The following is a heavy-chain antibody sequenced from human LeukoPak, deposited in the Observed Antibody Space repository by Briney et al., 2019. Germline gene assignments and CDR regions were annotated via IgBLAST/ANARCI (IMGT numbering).Heavy chain of an antibody. D-gene: IGHD3-10*01. J-gene: IGHJ5*02. Sequence: ASVKVSCKASGYTFTSYDINWVRQATGQGLEWMGWMNPNSGNTGYAQKFQDRVTMTRDSSISTAYMELSGLRSEDTGVYYCARGTTRIAIVRGLPYNWSDPWGQGTLVTVSS. CDR1: GYTFTSYD. V-gene: IGHV1-8*02. CDR2: MNPNSGNT. CDR3: ARGTTRIAIVRGLPYNWSDP.